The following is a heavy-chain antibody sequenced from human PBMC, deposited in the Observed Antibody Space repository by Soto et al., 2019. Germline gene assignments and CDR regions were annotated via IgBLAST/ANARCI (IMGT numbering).Heavy chain of an antibody. CDR3: ARGGAMGVDY. V-gene: IGHV3-74*01. CDR2: IYFDGITT. J-gene: IGHJ4*02. CDR1: GFTFNTHW. D-gene: IGHD1-26*01. Sequence: EVQLVESGGGVVQPGGSLRLSCTASGFTFNTHWMHWVRQAPGKGLVWVSRIYFDGITTNYADSVKGRLTVSRDNAKNKGYLHVNTLRDEDTAVYYCARGGAMGVDYWGQGTLVTVSS.